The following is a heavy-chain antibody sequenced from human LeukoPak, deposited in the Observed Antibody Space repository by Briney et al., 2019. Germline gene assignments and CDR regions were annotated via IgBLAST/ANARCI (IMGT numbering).Heavy chain of an antibody. CDR2: ISAYNGNT. CDR1: GYTFTSYG. V-gene: IGHV1-18*01. Sequence: ASVKVSCKASGYTFTSYGISWVRQAPGQGLEWMGWISAYNGNTNYAQKLQGRVTMTTDTSTSTAYMELRSLRSDDTAVYYCARDLYCSGGSCYSFDYWGQGTLVTVSS. CDR3: ARDLYCSGGSCYSFDY. D-gene: IGHD2-15*01. J-gene: IGHJ4*02.